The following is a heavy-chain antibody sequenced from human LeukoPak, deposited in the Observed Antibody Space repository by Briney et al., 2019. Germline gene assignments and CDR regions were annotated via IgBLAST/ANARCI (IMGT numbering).Heavy chain of an antibody. V-gene: IGHV4-34*01. CDR3: ARGKEQWLSTGGFDY. Sequence: SETLSLTCAVYGGSFSGYYWSWIRQPPGKGLEWIGEINHSGSTNYNPSLKSRVTISVDTSKNQFSLKLSSVTAADTAVYYCARGKEQWLSTGGFDYWGQGTLVTVSS. D-gene: IGHD6-19*01. J-gene: IGHJ4*02. CDR1: GGSFSGYY. CDR2: INHSGST.